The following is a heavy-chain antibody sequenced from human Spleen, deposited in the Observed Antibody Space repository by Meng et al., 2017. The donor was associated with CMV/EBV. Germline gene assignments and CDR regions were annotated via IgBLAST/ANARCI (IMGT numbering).Heavy chain of an antibody. D-gene: IGHD3-22*01. CDR1: GGTFSSKA. J-gene: IGHJ5*02. Sequence: QLQLVQAGAEVKKPGSPWKVSCKASGGTFSSKAISWVRQAPGQGLEWMGGIIPIFGTANYAQKFQGRVTITADESTSTAYMELSSLRSDDTAVYYCARGLPRRTMIVVLGWFDPWGQGTLVTVSS. V-gene: IGHV1-69*01. CDR2: IIPIFGTA. CDR3: ARGLPRRTMIVVLGWFDP.